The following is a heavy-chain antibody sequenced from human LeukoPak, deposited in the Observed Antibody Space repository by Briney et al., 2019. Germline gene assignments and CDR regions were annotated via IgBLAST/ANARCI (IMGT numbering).Heavy chain of an antibody. CDR1: GGSISSSGYY. Sequence: SETLSLTCTVSGGSISSSGYYWSWIRQPPGKGLEWIGYIYHSGSTYYNPSLKTRVTISVDTSKNQFSLKLSSVTAADTAVYYCARQSGIAAGIDYWGQGTLVTVSS. J-gene: IGHJ4*02. D-gene: IGHD6-13*01. CDR2: IYHSGST. V-gene: IGHV4-30-2*01. CDR3: ARQSGIAAGIDY.